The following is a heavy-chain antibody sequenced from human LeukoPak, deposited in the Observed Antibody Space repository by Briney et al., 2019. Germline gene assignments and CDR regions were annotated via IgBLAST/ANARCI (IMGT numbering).Heavy chain of an antibody. CDR2: IYYSGST. Sequence: SGTLSLTCAVSGGSISSSNWWSWVRPPPGKGLEWIGYIYYSGSTNYNPSLKSRITISVDTSKNLLSLKLSSLTAADTAVYYCARTRYGSGSYYLDYWGQGTLVTVSS. J-gene: IGHJ4*02. CDR3: ARTRYGSGSYYLDY. V-gene: IGHV4-4*02. CDR1: GGSISSSNW. D-gene: IGHD3-10*01.